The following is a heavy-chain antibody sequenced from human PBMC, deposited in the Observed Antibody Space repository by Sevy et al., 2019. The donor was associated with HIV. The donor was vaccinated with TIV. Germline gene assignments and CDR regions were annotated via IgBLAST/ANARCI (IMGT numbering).Heavy chain of an antibody. CDR1: GFTFSNYA. D-gene: IGHD3-22*01. CDR3: AKDITTIVGDAFDI. V-gene: IGHV3-23*01. CDR2: IGHSGSNT. J-gene: IGHJ3*02. Sequence: GGSLRLSCAASGFTFSNYAMSWVRQAPGKGLEWVSAIGHSGSNTFYADSVKGRFTISRDNSKNTLFLQMNRLRGQERALYYCAKDITTIVGDAFDIWGQGTMVTVSS.